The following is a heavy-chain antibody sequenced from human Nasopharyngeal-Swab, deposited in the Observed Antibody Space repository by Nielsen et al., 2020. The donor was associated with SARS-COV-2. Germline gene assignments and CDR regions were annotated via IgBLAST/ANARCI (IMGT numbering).Heavy chain of an antibody. CDR3: ATTPNYYYYGMDV. D-gene: IGHD2-15*01. CDR2: IKQDGSEK. Sequence: GGSLRLSCAASGFTFSSYWMSWVRQAPGKGLEWVANIKQDGSEKYYVDSVKGRFTIPRDNAKNSLYLQMNSLRDEDTAVYYCATTPNYYYYGMDVWGQGTTVTVSS. J-gene: IGHJ6*02. V-gene: IGHV3-7*02. CDR1: GFTFSSYW.